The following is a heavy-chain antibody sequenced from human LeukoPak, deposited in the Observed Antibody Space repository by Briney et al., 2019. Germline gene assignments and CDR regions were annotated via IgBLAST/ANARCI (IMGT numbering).Heavy chain of an antibody. J-gene: IGHJ4*02. CDR3: TTAQTRTYYDFWSGYLARVRFDY. CDR1: GFTFSNAW. CDR2: IKSKTDGGTK. Sequence: GGSLRLSCAASGFTFSNAWMSWVRQAPGKGLEWVGRIKSKTDGGTKDYAAPVKGRFTISRDDSKNTLYLQMNSLKTEDTAVYYCTTAQTRTYYDFWSGYLARVRFDYWGQGTLVTVSS. D-gene: IGHD3-3*01. V-gene: IGHV3-15*01.